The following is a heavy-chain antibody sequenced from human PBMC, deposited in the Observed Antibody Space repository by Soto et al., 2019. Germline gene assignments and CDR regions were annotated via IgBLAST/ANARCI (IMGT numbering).Heavy chain of an antibody. V-gene: IGHV1-46*01. Sequence: QVQLVQSGAEVKEPGASVHISCKASGYHFTSSFIHWVRQGPGLGLEWMGAINPNTGGANYAQKFFGRVTKTRDMPSDTAYMELTSLRIDDTAIYFCARRIVHCKEGTSSAWGQGIVVTVSS. D-gene: IGHD1-26*01. CDR3: ARRIVHCKEGTSSA. CDR2: INPNTGGA. J-gene: IGHJ4*02. CDR1: GYHFTSSF.